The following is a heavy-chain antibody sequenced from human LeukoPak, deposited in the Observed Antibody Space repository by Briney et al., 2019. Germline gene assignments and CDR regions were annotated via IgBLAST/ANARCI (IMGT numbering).Heavy chain of an antibody. D-gene: IGHD1/OR15-1a*01. V-gene: IGHV6-1*01. J-gene: IGHJ6*03. Sequence: SQTLSVTCAISGDSVSSNTAAWTWIRQSPSRGLEWLGRIYYRSKWYNDYAVSVKSRITIRPDTSKNQFSLQLNSATAEETAVYYRAREAWNIHHFYYYMDVWGRGTTVTVSS. CDR3: AREAWNIHHFYYYMDV. CDR1: GDSVSSNTAA. CDR2: IYYRSKWYN.